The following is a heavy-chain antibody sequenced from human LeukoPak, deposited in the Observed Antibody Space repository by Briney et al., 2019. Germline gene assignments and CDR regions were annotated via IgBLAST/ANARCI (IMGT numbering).Heavy chain of an antibody. V-gene: IGHV3-48*03. Sequence: GGSLRLSCAASGFTFSSYEMNWVRQAPGKGLEWVSYISSSGSTIYYADSVKGRFTISRDNAKNSLYLQVNSLRAEDTAVYYCARGLTAAAYGGYWGQGTLVTVSS. D-gene: IGHD2-2*01. CDR1: GFTFSSYE. CDR3: ARGLTAAAYGGY. CDR2: ISSSGSTI. J-gene: IGHJ4*02.